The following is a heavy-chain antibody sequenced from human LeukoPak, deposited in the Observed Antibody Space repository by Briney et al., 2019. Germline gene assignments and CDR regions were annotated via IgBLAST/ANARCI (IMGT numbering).Heavy chain of an antibody. V-gene: IGHV1-18*01. CDR1: GYTFSSYG. CDR3: ARDRDGYNGGDH. Sequence: ASVKVSCKASGYTFSSYGIIWVRQAPGQGLECMGWIGAFNGNTNSAQKFQGRVTMTTDTSTSTAYMELRSLRSDDTAVYYCARDRDGYNGGDHWGQGTLVTVSS. CDR2: IGAFNGNT. D-gene: IGHD5-24*01. J-gene: IGHJ4*02.